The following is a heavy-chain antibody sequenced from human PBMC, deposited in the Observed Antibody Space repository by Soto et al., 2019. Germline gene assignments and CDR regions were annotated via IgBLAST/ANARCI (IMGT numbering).Heavy chain of an antibody. CDR3: AREEDYYDSSGYYPY. V-gene: IGHV1-18*01. J-gene: IGHJ4*02. CDR2: ISAYNGNT. CDR1: GYTFTSYG. Sequence: ASVKVSCKASGYTFTSYGISWVRQAPGQGLEWMGWISAYNGNTNYAQKLQGRVTMTTDTSTSTAYMELRSLRSDDTAVYYCAREEDYYDSSGYYPYWGQGTLVTVSS. D-gene: IGHD3-22*01.